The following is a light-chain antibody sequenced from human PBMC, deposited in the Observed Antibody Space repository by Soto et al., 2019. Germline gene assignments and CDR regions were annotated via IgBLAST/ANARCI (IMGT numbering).Light chain of an antibody. CDR3: QQYGSSGT. Sequence: EVVLTQSTGTLSFSPGERATLSCRASQIVSSSYLAWYPQKPGQAPRLLIYGASSRATGIPDRFSGSGSGTDFTLTISRLEPEDFAVYYCQQYGSSGTFGQGTKVDIK. CDR1: QIVSSSY. V-gene: IGKV3-20*01. CDR2: GAS. J-gene: IGKJ1*01.